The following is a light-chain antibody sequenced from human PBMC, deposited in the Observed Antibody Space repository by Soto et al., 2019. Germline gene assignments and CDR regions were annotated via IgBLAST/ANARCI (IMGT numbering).Light chain of an antibody. CDR2: DVN. V-gene: IGLV2-11*01. J-gene: IGLJ2*01. CDR1: SSDVGGYNY. Sequence: QSALTQPRSVSGSPGQSVTISCTGTSSDVGGYNYASWYQQHPGKAPKLMIYDVNRRPSGVPDRFSGSKSGNTASLTISGLQAEDEADYYCCSYAGTYTLVFGGGTKLTVL. CDR3: CSYAGTYTLV.